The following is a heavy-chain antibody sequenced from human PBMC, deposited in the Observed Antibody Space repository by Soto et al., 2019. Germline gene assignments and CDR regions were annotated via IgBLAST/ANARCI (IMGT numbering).Heavy chain of an antibody. D-gene: IGHD3-9*01. CDR2: ISGDGVTT. CDR3: AREYYGLLTGSHPDY. J-gene: IGHJ4*02. CDR1: GFPFSSYW. Sequence: EVQLVESGGDLVQRGGSLRLSCAASGFPFSSYWMHWVRHTPGKGLDWVARISGDGVTTYYADSVTGRFTVSRDNAKNTLSLQISGLRAEDTAVYYCAREYYGLLTGSHPDYWGQGTLVSVSS. V-gene: IGHV3-74*01.